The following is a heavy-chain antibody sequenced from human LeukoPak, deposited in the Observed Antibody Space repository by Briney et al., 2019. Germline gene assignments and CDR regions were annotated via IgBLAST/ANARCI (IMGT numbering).Heavy chain of an antibody. D-gene: IGHD5-24*01. CDR3: AKDIRRWLQFIDY. CDR2: ITSSGTNI. Sequence: GGSLRLSCAASGFTVSDYYMGWIRQAPGKGLEWVSDITSSGTNIYYADSVKGRFTISRDNAKNSLFLQMNSLRAEDTAVYYCAKDIRRWLQFIDYWGQGTLVTVSS. J-gene: IGHJ4*02. CDR1: GFTVSDYY. V-gene: IGHV3-11*04.